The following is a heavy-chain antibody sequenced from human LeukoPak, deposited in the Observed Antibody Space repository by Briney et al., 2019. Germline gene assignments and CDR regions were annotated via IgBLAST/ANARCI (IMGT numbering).Heavy chain of an antibody. CDR2: MTSGGSTI. V-gene: IGHV3-48*03. CDR1: GFTFSSYE. Sequence: GGSLRLSCAASGFTFSSYEMNWVRQAPGKGLEWVAYMTSGGSTIYYADSVKGRFTISRDNAKNTLYLQMNSLRTEDTAVYYCTRNPGMDVWGQGTTVTVSS. CDR3: TRNPGMDV. J-gene: IGHJ6*02.